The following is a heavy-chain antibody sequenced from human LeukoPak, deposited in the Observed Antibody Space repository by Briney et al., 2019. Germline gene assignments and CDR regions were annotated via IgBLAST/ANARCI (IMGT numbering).Heavy chain of an antibody. CDR1: GGSISSFY. J-gene: IGHJ3*02. Sequence: PSETLSLTCTVSGGSISSFYWSWIRQPPGKGLERIGYIYYSGSTNYNPSLKSRVTISVDTSKNQFSLKLSSVTAADTAVYYCARDRSGSCYRTYAFDIWGQGTMVTVSS. D-gene: IGHD1-26*01. V-gene: IGHV4-59*01. CDR3: ARDRSGSCYRTYAFDI. CDR2: IYYSGST.